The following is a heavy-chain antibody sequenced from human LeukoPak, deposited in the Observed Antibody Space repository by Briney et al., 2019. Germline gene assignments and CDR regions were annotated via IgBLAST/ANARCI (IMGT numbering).Heavy chain of an antibody. CDR2: ISLSGHT. CDR3: SRESGAFSPFGY. J-gene: IGHJ4*02. V-gene: IGHV4-4*02. D-gene: IGHD1-26*01. Sequence: PSETLSLTCDVSGGSISRTNWWSWVRQSPGQGLEWIGEISLSGHTNYNPSLQSRVTMSLDESKSQVSLDLASVTDADTAVYYCSRESGAFSPFGYWGQGTLVTVHS. CDR1: GGSISRTNW.